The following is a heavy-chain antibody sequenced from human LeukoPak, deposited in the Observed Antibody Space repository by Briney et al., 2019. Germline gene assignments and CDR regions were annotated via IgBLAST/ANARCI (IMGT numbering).Heavy chain of an antibody. J-gene: IGHJ4*02. CDR1: GFNVSRNY. Sequence: GGSLRLSCAASGFNVSRNYMSWVRQAPGKGLEWVSVIYAGAQTYYADSVRGRFTISRHISKNTLYLQMNSLRAEDTAVYYCAKGGAQRTLRWGMDYWGQGALVTVSS. CDR2: IYAGAQT. CDR3: AKGGAQRTLRWGMDY. V-gene: IGHV3-53*04. D-gene: IGHD4-23*01.